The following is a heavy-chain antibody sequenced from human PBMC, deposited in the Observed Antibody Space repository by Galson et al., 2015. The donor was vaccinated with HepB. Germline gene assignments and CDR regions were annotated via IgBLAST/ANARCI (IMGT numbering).Heavy chain of an antibody. J-gene: IGHJ4*02. D-gene: IGHD3-3*01. CDR2: IWYDGSNK. Sequence: SLRLSCAASGFTFSSYGMHWVRQAPGKGLEWVAVIWYDGSNKYYADSVKGRFTISRDNSKNTLYLQMNSLRAEDTAVYYCASPALGYDFWAPSVYYWGQGTLVTVSS. V-gene: IGHV3-33*01. CDR3: ASPALGYDFWAPSVYY. CDR1: GFTFSSYG.